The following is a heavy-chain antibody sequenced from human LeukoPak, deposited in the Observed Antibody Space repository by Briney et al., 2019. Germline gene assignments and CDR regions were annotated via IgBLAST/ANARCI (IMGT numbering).Heavy chain of an antibody. Sequence: ASVKVSCKASGYTFTSYYMHWVRQAPGQGLEWMGIINPSGGSTSYAQKFQGRVTMTRDTSTSTVYMELSSLRSEDTAVYYCAREGTIFGVVIISSWFDPWGQEPWSPSPQ. V-gene: IGHV1-46*01. J-gene: IGHJ5*02. CDR3: AREGTIFGVVIISSWFDP. CDR2: INPSGGST. D-gene: IGHD3-3*01. CDR1: GYTFTSYY.